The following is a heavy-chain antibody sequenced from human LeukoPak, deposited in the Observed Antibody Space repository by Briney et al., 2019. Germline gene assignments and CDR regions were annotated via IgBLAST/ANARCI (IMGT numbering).Heavy chain of an antibody. V-gene: IGHV1-8*02. Sequence: GASVKVSCKASGYTFSSDDVNWVQQASGQGLEWMGWMNPNSGNTGYAQKFQGRITMTRNTSISTAYMELSSLRFEDTAVYYCARGKIAARRGSWFDPWGQGTLVTVSS. CDR1: GYTFSSDD. CDR3: ARGKIAARRGSWFDP. D-gene: IGHD6-6*01. J-gene: IGHJ5*02. CDR2: MNPNSGNT.